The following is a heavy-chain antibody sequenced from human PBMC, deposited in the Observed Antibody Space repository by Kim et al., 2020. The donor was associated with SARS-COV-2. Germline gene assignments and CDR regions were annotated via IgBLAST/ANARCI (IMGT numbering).Heavy chain of an antibody. CDR1: GGSFSGYY. J-gene: IGHJ5*02. CDR2: INHSGST. CDR3: ARGVGKITMIVVVITGGGYWFDP. V-gene: IGHV4-34*01. Sequence: SEILSLTCAVYGGSFSGYYWSWIRQPPGKGLEWIGEINHSGSTNYNPSLKSRVTISVDTSKNQFSLKLSSVTAADTAVYYCARGVGKITMIVVVITGGGYWFDPWGQGTLVTVSS. D-gene: IGHD3-22*01.